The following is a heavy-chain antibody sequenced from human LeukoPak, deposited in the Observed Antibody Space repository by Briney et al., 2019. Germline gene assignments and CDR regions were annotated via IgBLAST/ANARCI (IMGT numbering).Heavy chain of an antibody. CDR2: IWYDGSNT. CDR1: GFTFRNHG. CDR3: ARDIAARRFDY. Sequence: GGSLRPSCAASGFTFRNHGMHWVRQAPGKGLEWVAVIWYDGSNTYYADSVEGRFTISRDNSKNTLSLQMNSLRAEDTAVYYCARDIAARRFDYWGQGTLVTVSS. J-gene: IGHJ4*02. D-gene: IGHD6-6*01. V-gene: IGHV3-33*01.